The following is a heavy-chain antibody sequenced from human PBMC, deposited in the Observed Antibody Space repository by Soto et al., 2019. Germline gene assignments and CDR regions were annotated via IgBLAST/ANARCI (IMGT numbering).Heavy chain of an antibody. D-gene: IGHD1-1*01. CDR2: IFYNGTT. J-gene: IGHJ4*02. CDR1: GVSVSGSSC. V-gene: IGHV4-61*01. Sequence: SEPLSLPCTVSGVSVSGSSCWTWIRQAPGKGLEWVGCIFYNGTTNYNPSLRSPVTISVDTSRHQFSLKLTSVTPADTAVYYCARGPFFTRQQPFDSWGQGSLVTVSS. CDR3: ARGPFFTRQQPFDS.